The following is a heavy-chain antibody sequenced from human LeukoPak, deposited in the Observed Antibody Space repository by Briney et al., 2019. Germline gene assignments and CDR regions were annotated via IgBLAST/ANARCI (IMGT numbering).Heavy chain of an antibody. V-gene: IGHV3-30*02. D-gene: IGHD6-6*01. CDR3: AKDLGIAARPQAVDY. J-gene: IGHJ4*02. Sequence: GGSLRLSCAASGFTFSSYGMHWVRQAPGKGLEWVAFIRYGGSNKYYADSVKGRFTISRDNSKNTLYLQMNSLRAEDTAVYYCAKDLGIAARPQAVDYWGQGTLVTVSS. CDR1: GFTFSSYG. CDR2: IRYGGSNK.